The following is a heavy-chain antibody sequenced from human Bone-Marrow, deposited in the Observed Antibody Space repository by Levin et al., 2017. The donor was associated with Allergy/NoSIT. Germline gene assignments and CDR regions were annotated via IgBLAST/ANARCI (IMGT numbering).Heavy chain of an antibody. D-gene: IGHD2-8*02. Sequence: GASVKVSCAASGFTFSSYSMNWVRQAPGKGLEWVSSISSSSSYIYYADSVKGRFTISRDNAKNSLYLQMNSLRAEDTAVYYCARAPYCTGGVCYTTWFDPWGQGTLVTVSS. CDR1: GFTFSSYS. J-gene: IGHJ5*02. CDR2: ISSSSSYI. V-gene: IGHV3-21*01. CDR3: ARAPYCTGGVCYTTWFDP.